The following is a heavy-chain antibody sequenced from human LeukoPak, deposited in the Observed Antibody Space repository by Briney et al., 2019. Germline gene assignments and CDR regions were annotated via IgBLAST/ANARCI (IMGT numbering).Heavy chain of an antibody. CDR1: GFTFTTYW. V-gene: IGHV3-74*01. CDR2: INSDGSIT. J-gene: IGHJ4*02. CDR3: ARGRPHGNDY. D-gene: IGHD4-23*01. Sequence: GGSLRLSCAASGFTFTTYWMHWVRQAPGKGLVWVSHINSDGSITSYADSVKGRFTISRDNAKNTLYLQMNSLRVEDTAVYYCARGRPHGNDYWGQGTLVTVSS.